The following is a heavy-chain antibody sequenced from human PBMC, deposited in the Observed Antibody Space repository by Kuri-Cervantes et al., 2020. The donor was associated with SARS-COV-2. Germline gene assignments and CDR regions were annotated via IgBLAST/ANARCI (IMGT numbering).Heavy chain of an antibody. Sequence: GGSLRLSCAASGFTFSSYAMHWVRQAPGKGLEYVSAISSNGGSTYYADSVKGRFTISRDNAKNSLYLQMNSLRAEDTAVYYCARDLRLGKSLDYWGQGTLVTVSS. V-gene: IGHV3-64*02. CDR3: ARDLRLGKSLDY. D-gene: IGHD7-27*01. J-gene: IGHJ4*02. CDR2: ISSNGGST. CDR1: GFTFSSYA.